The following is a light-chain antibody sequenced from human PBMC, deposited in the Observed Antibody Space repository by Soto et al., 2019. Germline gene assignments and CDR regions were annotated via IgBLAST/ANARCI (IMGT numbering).Light chain of an antibody. Sequence: QSFLTQPASVSGSPGQAITISCTGTSRAVGGSAYVSWYQQFPGTVPRLLIYKVTNRPSGVSYRFSGSKSGNTASLTISGLQAEDEADYFCTSSTTGSLYVFGTGTKVTVL. J-gene: IGLJ1*01. CDR2: KVT. CDR3: TSSTTGSLYV. CDR1: SRAVGGSAY. V-gene: IGLV2-14*01.